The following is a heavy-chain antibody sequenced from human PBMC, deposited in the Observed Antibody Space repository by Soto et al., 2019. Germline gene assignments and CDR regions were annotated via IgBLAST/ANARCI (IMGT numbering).Heavy chain of an antibody. J-gene: IGHJ4*02. V-gene: IGHV1-24*01. Sequence: GASVKVSCKVSGDTLTELSMHWVRQAPGKGLEWMGGFDPEDGETIYAQKFQGRVTMTEDTSTDTAYMELSSLRSEDTAVYYCATDRGSYRYTGYDYWGQGTLVTVSS. CDR2: FDPEDGET. CDR3: ATDRGSYRYTGYDY. D-gene: IGHD3-16*02. CDR1: GDTLTELS.